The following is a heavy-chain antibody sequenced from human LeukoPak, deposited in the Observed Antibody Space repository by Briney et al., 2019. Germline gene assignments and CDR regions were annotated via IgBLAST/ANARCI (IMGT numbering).Heavy chain of an antibody. J-gene: IGHJ4*02. CDR1: GFTVSSNY. CDR2: ISGSGGST. V-gene: IGHV3-23*01. CDR3: AKVAGQGILDY. Sequence: GGSLRLSCAASGFTVSSNYMSWVRQAPGKGLEWVSAISGSGGSTYYADSVKGRFTISRDNSKNTLYLQMNSLRAEDTAVYYCAKVAGQGILDYWGQGTLVTVSS. D-gene: IGHD6-19*01.